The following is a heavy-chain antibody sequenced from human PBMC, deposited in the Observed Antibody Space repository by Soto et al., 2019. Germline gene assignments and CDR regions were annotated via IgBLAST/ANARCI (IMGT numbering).Heavy chain of an antibody. J-gene: IGHJ1*01. V-gene: IGHV1-24*01. CDR2: FDPEDGET. CDR1: GYTFTSYH. D-gene: IGHD6-19*01. Sequence: ASVKVSCKASGYTFTSYHMHWVRQAPGQGLEWMGGFDPEDGETIYAQKFQGRVTMTEDTSTDTAYMELSSLRSEDTAVYYCATGFGNSGWYFQHWGQGTLVTVSS. CDR3: ATGFGNSGWYFQH.